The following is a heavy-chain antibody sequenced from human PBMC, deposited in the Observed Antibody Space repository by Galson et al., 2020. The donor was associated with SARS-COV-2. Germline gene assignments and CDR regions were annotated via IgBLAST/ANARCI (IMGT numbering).Heavy chain of an antibody. V-gene: IGHV3-9*01. Sequence: GGSLRLSCTVSGFTFDDYAMHWVRQSPGKGLEWVSGINWNGFNLAYADSVRGRFTISRDNAQNSLYLQMASLRPEDTASYHCARALYGTGTYGPFYFDYRGQGTLVTVSS. CDR3: ARALYGTGTYGPFYFDY. CDR1: GFTFDDYA. CDR2: INWNGFNL. D-gene: IGHD3-10*01. J-gene: IGHJ4*02.